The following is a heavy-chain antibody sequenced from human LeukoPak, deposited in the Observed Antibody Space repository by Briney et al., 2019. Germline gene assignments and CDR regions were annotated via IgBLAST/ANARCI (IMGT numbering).Heavy chain of an antibody. J-gene: IGHJ5*02. V-gene: IGHV3-23*01. CDR3: ARDPRRKGLSLRWLVHLNWFDP. Sequence: GGSLRLSCAASGFTFSSYGMSWVRQAPGKGLEWVSAISGSGGSTYYADSVKGRFTISRDNSKNTLYLQMNSLRAEDTAVYYCARDPRRKGLSLRWLVHLNWFDPWGQGTLVTVSS. CDR2: ISGSGGST. CDR1: GFTFSSYG. D-gene: IGHD6-19*01.